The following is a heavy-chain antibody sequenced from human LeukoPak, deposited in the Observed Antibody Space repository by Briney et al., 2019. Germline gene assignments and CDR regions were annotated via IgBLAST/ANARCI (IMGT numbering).Heavy chain of an antibody. D-gene: IGHD5-12*01. J-gene: IGHJ4*02. CDR2: IYYSGST. CDR3: ARVEPSRSGYDYWIFDY. CDR1: GGSISSGEYY. Sequence: SETLSLTCTVSGGSISSGEYYWSWIRQPTGKGLEWFGYIYYSGSTYYNPSLKSRATISLDTSKNQLSLKLSSVTAADTAVYYCARVEPSRSGYDYWIFDYWGQGTLVTVSS. V-gene: IGHV4-30-4*01.